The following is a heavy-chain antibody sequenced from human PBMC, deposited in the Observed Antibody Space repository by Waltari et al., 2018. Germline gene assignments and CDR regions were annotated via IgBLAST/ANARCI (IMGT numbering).Heavy chain of an antibody. J-gene: IGHJ5*02. CDR3: ARDRYNWNDDGWFDP. CDR2: IYYSGST. Sequence: QVQLQESGPGLVKPSQTLSLTCTVSGGSISSGGYYWSWIRQHPGKSLEWIGYIYYSGSTYYNPSLKSRVTISVDTSKNQFSLKLSSMTAADTAVYYCARDRYNWNDDGWFDPWGQGTLVTVSS. V-gene: IGHV4-31*03. D-gene: IGHD1-20*01. CDR1: GGSISSGGYY.